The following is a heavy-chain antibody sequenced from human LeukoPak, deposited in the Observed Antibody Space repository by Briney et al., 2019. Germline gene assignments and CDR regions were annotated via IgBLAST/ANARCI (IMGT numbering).Heavy chain of an antibody. D-gene: IGHD2-2*01. CDR1: GGSVSSGSYY. V-gene: IGHV4-61*01. CDR3: ARVIGYCSSTSCFGYFDY. Sequence: SETLSLTCTVSGGSVSSGSYYWSWIRQPPGKGLGWVGYIYYSGSTNYNPSLKSRVTTSVDTSKNQLSLKLSSVTAADTAVYYCARVIGYCSSTSCFGYFDYWGQGTLVTVSS. CDR2: IYYSGST. J-gene: IGHJ4*02.